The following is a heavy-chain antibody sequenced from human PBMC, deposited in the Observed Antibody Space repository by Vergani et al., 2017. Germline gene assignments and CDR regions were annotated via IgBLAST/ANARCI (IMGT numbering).Heavy chain of an antibody. D-gene: IGHD3-10*01. CDR2: IYYSGST. CDR3: ARHLPRITMVRGVLDYFDY. J-gene: IGHJ4*02. Sequence: QLQLQESGPGLVKPSETLSLTCTVSGGSISSSSYYWGWIRQPPGKGLEWIGSIYYSGSTYYNPSLKSRVTISVDTSKNQFSLKLSSVTAADTAVYYCARHLPRITMVRGVLDYFDYWGQGTLVTVSS. CDR1: GGSISSSSYY. V-gene: IGHV4-39*01.